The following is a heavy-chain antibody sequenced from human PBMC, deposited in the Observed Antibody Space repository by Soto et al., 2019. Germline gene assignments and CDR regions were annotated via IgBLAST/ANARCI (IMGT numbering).Heavy chain of an antibody. CDR3: VRVAYGDLGG. J-gene: IGHJ4*02. Sequence: EVQLVESGGGLVQPGGSLRLSCAASGFTFSSYWMHWVRQAPGKGLVWVSRIKSDGSDTSYAASVKGRFTISRDNAKTELDLQMSSRRAEDTAVYYCVRVAYGDLGGWGQGTLVTVSS. CDR2: IKSDGSDT. D-gene: IGHD4-17*01. V-gene: IGHV3-74*01. CDR1: GFTFSSYW.